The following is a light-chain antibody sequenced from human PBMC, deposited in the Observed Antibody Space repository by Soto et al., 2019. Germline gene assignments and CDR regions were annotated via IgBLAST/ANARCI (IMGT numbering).Light chain of an antibody. V-gene: IGKV3-15*01. J-gene: IGKJ5*01. CDR1: QSVSSS. Sequence: VTQSPYTLSLSPGETATLSRKDSQSVSSSVAWYQHKPGQSPRLVVYSGYKRSPGIPARFSGSGSGTDFTLAISSLQSEDFAVYYCQQYNHWRSISFGQGTRLEIK. CDR3: QQYNHWRSIS. CDR2: SGY.